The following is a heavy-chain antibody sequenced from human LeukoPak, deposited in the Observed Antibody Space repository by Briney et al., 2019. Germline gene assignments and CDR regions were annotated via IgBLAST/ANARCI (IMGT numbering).Heavy chain of an antibody. CDR3: ARDRGPLDV. V-gene: IGHV4-39*07. D-gene: IGHD3-10*01. CDR1: GGSIISSSYY. CDR2: IYYSGST. J-gene: IGHJ6*04. Sequence: SETLSLTCTVSGGSIISSSYYWDWIRQPPGKGLEWIGSIYYSGSTYYNPSLKSRVTISVDTSKNQFSLKLSSVTAADTAVYYCARDRGPLDVWGKGTTVTVSS.